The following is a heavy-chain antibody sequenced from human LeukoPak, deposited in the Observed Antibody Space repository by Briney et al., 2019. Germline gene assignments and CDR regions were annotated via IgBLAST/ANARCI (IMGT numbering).Heavy chain of an antibody. CDR2: IYPGDSDT. CDR1: GYSLTSYW. V-gene: IGHV5-51*01. CDR3: ARQEYSSSWPESG. J-gene: IGHJ4*02. Sequence: HGESLKISCKGSGYSLTSYWIGWVRQMPGKGLEWMGIIYPGDSDTRYSPSFQGQVTISADKSISTAYLQWSSLKASDTAMYYCARQEYSSSWPESGWGQGTLVTVSS. D-gene: IGHD6-13*01.